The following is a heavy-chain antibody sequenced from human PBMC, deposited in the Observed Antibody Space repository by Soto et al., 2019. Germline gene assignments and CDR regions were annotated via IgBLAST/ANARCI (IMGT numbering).Heavy chain of an antibody. D-gene: IGHD1-26*01. Sequence: GGSLRLSCAASGFTFSSYAMSWVRQAPGKGLAWVSAISGTAGSTYYADSVKGRFTISRDNSKNTLYLQMNSLRAEDTAVYYCAKSGSYYGIFDYWGQGTLVTV. J-gene: IGHJ4*02. V-gene: IGHV3-23*01. CDR2: ISGTAGST. CDR3: AKSGSYYGIFDY. CDR1: GFTFSSYA.